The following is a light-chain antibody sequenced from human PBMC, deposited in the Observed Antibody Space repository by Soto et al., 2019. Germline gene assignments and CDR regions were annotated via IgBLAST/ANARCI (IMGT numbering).Light chain of an antibody. Sequence: EIVLTQSPATLSLSPGERATLSCRASPSVTNYLAWYQQKPGQPPRLLIYGAFNRAAGIPARFSGSGSGTGLPLPINSLEPGYSGVYFCQQRNIRPPVTFGQGTRLEIK. CDR3: QQRNIRPPVT. V-gene: IGKV3-11*01. J-gene: IGKJ5*01. CDR2: GAF. CDR1: PSVTNY.